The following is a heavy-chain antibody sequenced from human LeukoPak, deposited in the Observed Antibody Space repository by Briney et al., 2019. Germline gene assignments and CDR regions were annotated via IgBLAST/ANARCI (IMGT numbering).Heavy chain of an antibody. CDR2: ISAYNGNT. CDR3: ARDYDFWSGYYLDLDY. CDR1: GYTFTSYG. Sequence: GASVKVSCKASGYTFTSYGISWVRQAPGQGLEWMGWISAYNGNTNYAQKLQGRVTMTTDTSTSTAYMELRSLRSDDTAVYYCARDYDFWSGYYLDLDYWGQGTLVTVSS. J-gene: IGHJ4*02. V-gene: IGHV1-18*01. D-gene: IGHD3-3*01.